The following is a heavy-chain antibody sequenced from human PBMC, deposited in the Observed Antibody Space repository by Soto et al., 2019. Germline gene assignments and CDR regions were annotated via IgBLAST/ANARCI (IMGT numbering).Heavy chain of an antibody. CDR1: GFTFSSYS. V-gene: IGHV3-21*01. Sequence: EVQLVESGGGLVKPGGSLRLSCAASGFTFSSYSMNWVRQAPGKGLEWVSSISSSSSYIYYADSVKGRFTISRDNAKNPLYLQMNSLRAEDTAVYYCARSVYSSGWSNWFDPWGQGTLVTVSS. CDR3: ARSVYSSGWSNWFDP. CDR2: ISSSSSYI. D-gene: IGHD6-19*01. J-gene: IGHJ5*02.